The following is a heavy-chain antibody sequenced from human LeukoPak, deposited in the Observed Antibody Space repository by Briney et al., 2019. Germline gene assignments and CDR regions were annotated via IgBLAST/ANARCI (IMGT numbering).Heavy chain of an antibody. V-gene: IGHV4-61*01. J-gene: IGHJ4*02. CDR2: IYYTGST. D-gene: IGHD3-10*01. CDR3: ARGVPY. Sequence: SETLSLTCTVSGGSVSSGSYYWSWIRQPPGKGLEWIGYIYYTGSTNYNPSLKSRVTISIDTSKNQFSLKLSSVTAADTAVYYCARGVPYWGQGTMVTVSS. CDR1: GGSVSSGSYY.